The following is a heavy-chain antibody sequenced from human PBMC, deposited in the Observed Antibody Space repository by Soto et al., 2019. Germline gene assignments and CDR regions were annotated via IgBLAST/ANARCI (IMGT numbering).Heavy chain of an antibody. Sequence: SETLSLTCTVSGGSISSSSYYWGWIRQPPGKGLEWIGSIYYSGSTYYNPSLKSRVTISVDTSKNQFSLKLSSVTAADTAVYYCARADHYYYYMDVWGKGTTVTVSS. CDR1: GGSISSSSYY. CDR2: IYYSGST. J-gene: IGHJ6*03. CDR3: ARADHYYYYMDV. V-gene: IGHV4-39*01.